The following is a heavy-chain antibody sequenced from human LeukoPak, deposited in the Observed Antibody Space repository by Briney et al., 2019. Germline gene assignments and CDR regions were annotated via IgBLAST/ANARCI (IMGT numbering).Heavy chain of an antibody. V-gene: IGHV3-23*01. CDR3: AKDRRGYSGYGYDYCGMDV. J-gene: IGHJ6*02. CDR1: ELTFSFYA. D-gene: IGHD5-12*01. CDR2: ISGSGGST. Sequence: GGSLRLSCAGSELTFSFYAMTWVRQAPGKGLEWVSGISGSGGSTHYADSVKGRFTISRDNSKNTLYLQMNSLRAEDTAVYYCAKDRRGYSGYGYDYCGMDVWGQGTTVTVSS.